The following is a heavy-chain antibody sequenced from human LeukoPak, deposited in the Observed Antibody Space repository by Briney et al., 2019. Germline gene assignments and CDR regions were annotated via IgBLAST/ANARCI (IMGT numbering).Heavy chain of an antibody. CDR2: IYTSGST. D-gene: IGHD2-15*01. CDR3: ARGKYCSGGSCYGGDAFDI. V-gene: IGHV4-4*07. CDR1: GGYISRYY. Sequence: PSETLSLTCTVSGGYISRYYWSWIRQPAGKGLDWIGRIYTSGSTNLNPSLKSRVTMSVDTSKNQFSLKLSSVTAVDTAVYYCARGKYCSGGSCYGGDAFDIWGQGTMVTVSS. J-gene: IGHJ3*02.